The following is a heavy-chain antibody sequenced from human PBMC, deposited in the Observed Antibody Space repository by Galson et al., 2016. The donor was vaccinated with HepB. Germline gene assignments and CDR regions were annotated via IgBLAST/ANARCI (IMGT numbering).Heavy chain of an antibody. CDR2: IKEDGSKT. CDR1: GFTFSSYW. Sequence: SLRLSCAASGFTFSSYWTTWVRQAPGKGLEWVAYIKEDGSKTDYVDSERGRFTISRDNAQNSLYLQMNSLRAEDTAVYYCARDRGWSNDDYWGQGTLVTVS. D-gene: IGHD1/OR15-1a*01. CDR3: ARDRGWSNDDY. V-gene: IGHV3-7*03. J-gene: IGHJ4*02.